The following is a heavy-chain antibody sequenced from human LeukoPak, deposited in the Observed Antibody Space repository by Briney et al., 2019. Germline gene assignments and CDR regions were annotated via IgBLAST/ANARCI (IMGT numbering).Heavy chain of an antibody. J-gene: IGHJ6*02. CDR2: ISTSGNTI. Sequence: GGSLRLSCALSGFTFSDYHMSWIRLAPGKGLERGAYISTSGNTIYYADSVKGRFVISRDNTDHSLYLQMNSLRVEDSAMYYCARDRRGGLVMTYYYYGMDVWGQGTTVTVSS. CDR3: ARDRRGGLVMTYYYYGMDV. CDR1: GFTFSDYH. V-gene: IGHV3-11*01. D-gene: IGHD3-9*01.